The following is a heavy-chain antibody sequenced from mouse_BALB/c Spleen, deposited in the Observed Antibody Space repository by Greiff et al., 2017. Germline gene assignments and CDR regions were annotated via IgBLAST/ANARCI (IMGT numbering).Heavy chain of an antibody. D-gene: IGHD2-3*01. V-gene: IGHV14-3*02. CDR3: ARDDGYAWFAY. Sequence: EVQLQQSGAELVKPGASVKLSCTASGFNIKDTYMHWVKQRPEQGLEWIGRIDPANGNTKYDPKFQGKATITADTSSNTAYLQLSSLTSEDTAVYYCARDDGYAWFAYWGQGTLSLSLQ. J-gene: IGHJ3*01. CDR2: IDPANGNT. CDR1: GFNIKDTY.